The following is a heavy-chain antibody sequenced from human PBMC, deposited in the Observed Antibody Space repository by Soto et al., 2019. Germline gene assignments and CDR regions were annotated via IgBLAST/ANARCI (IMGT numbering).Heavy chain of an antibody. Sequence: QVQLVQSGAEVKKPGASVKVSCKASGYTFTSYVIHWVRQAPGQRLEWMGWINAGNGNTKYSQKFQGRVTITRDTSASTAYMELSSLRSEDTAVYYCARIMITFGGAPPPLDYWGQGTLVTVSS. CDR1: GYTFTSYV. D-gene: IGHD3-16*01. J-gene: IGHJ4*02. CDR2: INAGNGNT. V-gene: IGHV1-3*01. CDR3: ARIMITFGGAPPPLDY.